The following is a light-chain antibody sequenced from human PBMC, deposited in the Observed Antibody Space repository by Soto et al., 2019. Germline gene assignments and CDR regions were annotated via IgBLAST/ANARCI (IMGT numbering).Light chain of an antibody. Sequence: PGERATLSCRASQRISSTYLAWYQQKPGQAPRLLIYGASSRATGIPDRFSGSGSGTDFTLTISRLGPEDFAVYYCQHYGSSPRTFGGGTKVEIK. J-gene: IGKJ4*01. CDR3: QHYGSSPRT. CDR1: QRISSTY. CDR2: GAS. V-gene: IGKV3-20*01.